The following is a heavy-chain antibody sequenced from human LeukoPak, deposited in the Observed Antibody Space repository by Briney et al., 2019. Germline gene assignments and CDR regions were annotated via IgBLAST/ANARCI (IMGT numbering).Heavy chain of an antibody. J-gene: IGHJ4*02. CDR1: GYTFTSYD. V-gene: IGHV1-8*01. CDR3: ARVPSRAQTRLYDTLTGYTSAYYFDY. Sequence: ASVKVFCKASGYTFTSYDINWVRQATGQGLEWMGWMNPNSGNTGYAQKFQGRVTMTRNTSISTAYMELSSLRSEDTAVYYCARVPSRAQTRLYDTLTGYTSAYYFDYWGQGTLVTVSS. D-gene: IGHD3-9*01. CDR2: MNPNSGNT.